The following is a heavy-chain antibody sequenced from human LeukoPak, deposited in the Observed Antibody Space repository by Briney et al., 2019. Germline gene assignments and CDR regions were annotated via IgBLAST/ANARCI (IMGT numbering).Heavy chain of an antibody. CDR3: ARDLLEKGLLWFGEGYYYGMDV. D-gene: IGHD3-10*01. J-gene: IGHJ6*02. V-gene: IGHV1-46*01. Sequence: GASVKVSCKASGYTFTGYYMHWVRQAPGQGLEWMGIINPSGGSTSYAQKFQGRVTMTRDTSTSTVYMELSSLRSEDTAVYYCARDLLEKGLLWFGEGYYYGMDVWGQGTTVTVSS. CDR1: GYTFTGYY. CDR2: INPSGGST.